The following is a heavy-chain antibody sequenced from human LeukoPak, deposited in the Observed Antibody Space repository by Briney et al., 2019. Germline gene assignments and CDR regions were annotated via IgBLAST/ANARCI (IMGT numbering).Heavy chain of an antibody. D-gene: IGHD5-24*01. CDR1: GYSFTSYW. CDR3: ARRRRDGYNARVY. CDR2: IYPGDSDT. Sequence: GESLKISSKGSGYSFTSYWVGWVRQMAGKGVEWMGIIYPGDSDTRYSPSFQGEVIISADKSISTAYLQWISLKASDTAMYYCARRRRDGYNARVYWGQGTLVTVSS. J-gene: IGHJ4*02. V-gene: IGHV5-51*01.